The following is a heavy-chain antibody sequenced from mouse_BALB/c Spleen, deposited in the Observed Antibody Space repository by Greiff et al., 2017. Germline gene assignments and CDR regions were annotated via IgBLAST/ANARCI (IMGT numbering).Heavy chain of an antibody. CDR2: INSNGGST. CDR1: GFTFSSYG. V-gene: IGHV5-6-3*01. CDR3: ARDKYGNLEY. J-gene: IGHJ2*01. Sequence: EVQRVESGGGLVQPGGSLKLSCAASGFTFSSYGMSWVRQTPDKRLELVATINSNGGSTYYPDSVKGRFTISRDNAKNTLYLQMSSLKSEDTAMYYCARDKYGNLEYWGQGTTLTVSS. D-gene: IGHD2-10*02.